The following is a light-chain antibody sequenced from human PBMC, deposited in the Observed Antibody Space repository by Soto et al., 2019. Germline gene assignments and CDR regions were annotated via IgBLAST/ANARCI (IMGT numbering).Light chain of an antibody. CDR1: SSNIGNNY. CDR2: DNN. V-gene: IGLV1-51*01. J-gene: IGLJ1*01. Sequence: QSVLTQPPSVSAAPGQKVTISCSGSSSNIGNNYVSWYQQLPGTAPKLLIYDNNKRPSGIPDRFSGSKSGTSATLDITGRQTGDEADYYCGTWDNSLSAGGVFGTGTKLTVL. CDR3: GTWDNSLSAGGV.